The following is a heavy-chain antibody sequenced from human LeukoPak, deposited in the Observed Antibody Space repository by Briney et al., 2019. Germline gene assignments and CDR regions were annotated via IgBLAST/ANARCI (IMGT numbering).Heavy chain of an antibody. CDR2: IYYSGST. Sequence: SETLSLTCTVSGGSISSSSYYWGWIRQPPGKRPEWIGSIYYSGSTYYNPSLKSRVTISVDASKNQFSLKLSSVTAADTAVYYCARSTVDVDTAMGGNFDYWGQGTLVTVSS. CDR1: GGSISSSSYY. J-gene: IGHJ4*02. CDR3: ARSTVDVDTAMGGNFDY. D-gene: IGHD5-18*01. V-gene: IGHV4-39*01.